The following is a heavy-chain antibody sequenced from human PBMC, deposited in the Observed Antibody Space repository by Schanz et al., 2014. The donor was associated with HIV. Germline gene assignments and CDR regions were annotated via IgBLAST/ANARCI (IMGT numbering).Heavy chain of an antibody. CDR1: GFTFSTYN. CDR2: ISSSSSYI. J-gene: IGHJ4*02. D-gene: IGHD4-17*01. V-gene: IGHV3-21*01. CDR3: ARSLSGDYVVSFDY. Sequence: EVQLVESGGGLVQPGGSLRLSCAASGFTFSTYNMNWVRQAPGKGLEWVSSISSSSSYIYYADSVKGRFTISRDNANNSLYLQMNSLRAEDTAVYYCARSLSGDYVVSFDYWGQGTLVTVSS.